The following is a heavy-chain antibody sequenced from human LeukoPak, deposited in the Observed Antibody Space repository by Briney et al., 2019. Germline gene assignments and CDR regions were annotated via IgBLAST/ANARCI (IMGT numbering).Heavy chain of an antibody. D-gene: IGHD2-15*01. CDR3: AKDVSLGYCSGGSCSAHFDH. J-gene: IGHJ4*02. CDR2: ISWNRGNK. V-gene: IGHV3-9*03. CDR1: GFTFEDYD. Sequence: GRTLRLSCAASGFTFEDYDMHWVRQAPGKGVEWGTGISWNRGNKVYAGSVQGRFTISRDNAKNSLYLQMNSLRAEDMALYYCAKDVSLGYCSGGSCSAHFDHWGQGTLVTVSS.